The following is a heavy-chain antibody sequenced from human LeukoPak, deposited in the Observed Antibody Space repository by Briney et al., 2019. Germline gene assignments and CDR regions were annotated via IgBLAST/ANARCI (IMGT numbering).Heavy chain of an antibody. D-gene: IGHD2-2*01. Sequence: VASVKVSCKASGYTFIGYYMHWVRQAPGQGLEWMGRVSGLNGRTKFAENLQGRVTMTIDTSTATAYMELRGLRSDDTAVYYCARGLGYCTTTTCYGELPGDYWSQGILITVSS. J-gene: IGHJ4*02. CDR1: GYTFIGYY. CDR2: VSGLNGRT. CDR3: ARGLGYCTTTTCYGELPGDY. V-gene: IGHV1-18*04.